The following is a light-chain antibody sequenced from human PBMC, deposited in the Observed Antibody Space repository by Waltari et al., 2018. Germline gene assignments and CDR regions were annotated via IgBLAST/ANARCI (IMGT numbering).Light chain of an antibody. CDR1: QVVADTY. J-gene: IGKJ2*01. CDR3: HVYGTSPPYP. V-gene: IGKV3-20*01. CDR2: GAS. Sequence: EIVLTQSPGTLSLSPGDSATLSCRASQVVADTYVAWYQQSPGRPPRLIVYGASTRATGTPDRFTGGGSATDFTLNIASLEPDDFAVYYCHVYGTSPPYPFGQGTKVDMK.